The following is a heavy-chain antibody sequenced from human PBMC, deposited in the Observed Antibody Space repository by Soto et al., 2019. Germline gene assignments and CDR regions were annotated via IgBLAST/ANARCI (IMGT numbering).Heavy chain of an antibody. J-gene: IGHJ6*02. CDR3: ARASGYRLYYYYGMDA. D-gene: IGHD3-22*01. Sequence: EVQLVESGGGLVQPGGSLRLSCAASGFTFSSYDMHWVRQATGKGLEWVSAIGTAGDTYYPGSVKGRFTISRENAKNSLYLQMNSLRAEDTAVYYCARASGYRLYYYYGMDAWGQGTTVTVSS. V-gene: IGHV3-13*01. CDR1: GFTFSSYD. CDR2: IGTAGDT.